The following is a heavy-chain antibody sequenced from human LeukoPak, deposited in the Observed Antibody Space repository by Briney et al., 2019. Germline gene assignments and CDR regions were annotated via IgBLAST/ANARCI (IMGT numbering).Heavy chain of an antibody. Sequence: PSETLSLTCTVSGGSISSSSYYWGWIRQPPGKGLEWIGSIYYSGSTYYNPSLKSRVTISVDTSKNQFSLKLSSVTAADTAVYYCARQFGGNYDYWGQGTLVTVSS. J-gene: IGHJ4*02. CDR3: ARQFGGNYDY. CDR2: IYYSGST. D-gene: IGHD4-23*01. CDR1: GGSISSSSYY. V-gene: IGHV4-39*01.